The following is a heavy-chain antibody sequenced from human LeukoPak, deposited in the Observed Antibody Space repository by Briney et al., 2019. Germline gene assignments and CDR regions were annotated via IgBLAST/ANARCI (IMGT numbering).Heavy chain of an antibody. D-gene: IGHD4-23*01. CDR2: ISGSGGST. Sequence: PGGTLRLSCAASGFTFSSYGMSWVRQAPGKGLEWVSAISGSGGSTYYADSVKGRFTISRDNSKNTLYLQMNSLRAEDTAVYYCAKDFYGGNSGVDYWGQGTLVTVSS. V-gene: IGHV3-23*01. CDR3: AKDFYGGNSGVDY. J-gene: IGHJ4*02. CDR1: GFTFSSYG.